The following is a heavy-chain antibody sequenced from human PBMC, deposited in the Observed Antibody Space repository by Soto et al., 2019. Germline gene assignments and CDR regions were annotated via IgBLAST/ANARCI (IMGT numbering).Heavy chain of an antibody. J-gene: IGHJ2*01. CDR1: GFTFSSYG. Sequence: QVQLVESGGGVVQPGRSLRLSCAASGFTFSSYGMHWVRQAPGKGLEWVAVIWYDGSNKYYADSVKGRFTISRDNSKNTLYLQMNSLRAEDTAVYYCARGWYCGGDCYEWYFDFWGRGTLVTVSS. CDR3: ARGWYCGGDCYEWYFDF. D-gene: IGHD2-21*02. CDR2: IWYDGSNK. V-gene: IGHV3-33*01.